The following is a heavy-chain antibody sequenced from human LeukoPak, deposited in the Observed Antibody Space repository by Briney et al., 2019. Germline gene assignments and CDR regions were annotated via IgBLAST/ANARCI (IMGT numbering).Heavy chain of an antibody. D-gene: IGHD2-2*01. J-gene: IGHJ6*02. CDR1: GFTFSSCA. Sequence: GGSLRLSCAASGFTFSSCAMSWGRQAPGKGLEWVSVISGSGGSTYYADSVKGRFTIPRDNSKNTLYLQMNSLRAEDTAVYYCAKSRYCRSTSCFHYGMDVWGQGNTVTVSS. CDR3: AKSRYCRSTSCFHYGMDV. V-gene: IGHV3-23*01. CDR2: ISGSGGST.